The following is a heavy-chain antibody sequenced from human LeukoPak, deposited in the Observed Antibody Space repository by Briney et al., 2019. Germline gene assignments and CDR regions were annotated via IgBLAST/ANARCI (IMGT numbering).Heavy chain of an antibody. CDR3: ARRLAGYNYYFDY. J-gene: IGHJ4*02. D-gene: IGHD5-24*01. V-gene: IGHV3-7*01. Sequence: PGGSLRLSCAASGFTFSSYWMSWVRQAPGKGLEWAANIKQDGSEKYYVDSVKGRFTISRDNAKNSLYLQMNSLRAEDTAVYYCARRLAGYNYYFDYWGQGTLVTVSS. CDR2: IKQDGSEK. CDR1: GFTFSSYW.